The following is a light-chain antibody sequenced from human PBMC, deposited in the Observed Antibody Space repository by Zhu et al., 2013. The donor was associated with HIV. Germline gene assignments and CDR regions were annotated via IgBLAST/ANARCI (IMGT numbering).Light chain of an antibody. V-gene: IGKV3-15*01. Sequence: DIVMTQSPATLSVSPGETATLSCRASQNVGRSLAWYQVKPGQAPRLLIYGASIRATGVPARFSGGGSGTQFTLTISSLQSEDFAFYYCQQYNNWPQWTFGQGTRVDSK. CDR2: GAS. CDR1: QNVGRS. J-gene: IGKJ1*01. CDR3: QQYNNWPQWT.